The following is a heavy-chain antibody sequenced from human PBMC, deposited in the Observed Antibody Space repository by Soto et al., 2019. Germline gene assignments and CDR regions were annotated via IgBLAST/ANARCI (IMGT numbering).Heavy chain of an antibody. CDR2: IRSKGHNYAT. Sequence: PXGSLRLSCAASGFAFSGSAMYWVRQASGKGPEWVGRIRSKGHNYATEYAASVKGRFTISRDDSKNTAYLQMNSLQTEDTAVYYCTRDLFSYDYSGILWFDHWGQGTLVTVS. J-gene: IGHJ5*02. V-gene: IGHV3-73*01. CDR3: TRDLFSYDYSGILWFDH. D-gene: IGHD3-16*01. CDR1: GFAFSGSA.